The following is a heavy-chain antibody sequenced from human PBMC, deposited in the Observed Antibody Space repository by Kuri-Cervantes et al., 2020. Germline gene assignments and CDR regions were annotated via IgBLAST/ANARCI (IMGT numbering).Heavy chain of an antibody. CDR2: ISYDGSNK. CDR3: ARFYGDYVKPKIDY. CDR1: GFIFSNYA. J-gene: IGHJ4*02. Sequence: GGSLRLSCAASGFIFSNYAMHWVRQAPGKGLEWVAVISYDGSNKYYVDSVKGRFTISRDNSKNTLYLQMNSLRAEDTAVYYCARFYGDYVKPKIDYWGQGTLVTVSS. D-gene: IGHD4-17*01. V-gene: IGHV3-30-3*01.